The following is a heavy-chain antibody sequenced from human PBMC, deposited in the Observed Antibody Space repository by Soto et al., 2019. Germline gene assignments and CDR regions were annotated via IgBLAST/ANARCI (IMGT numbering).Heavy chain of an antibody. Sequence: GGSLRLSCAASGFTFSSYAMSWVRQAPGKGLEWVSAISGSGGSTYYADSVKGRFTISRDNSKNTLYLQMNSLRAEDTAIYYCAKDRGRYYGSGRYYYYYYGMDVWGQGTTVTVSS. V-gene: IGHV3-23*01. CDR1: GFTFSSYA. CDR3: AKDRGRYYGSGRYYYYYYGMDV. CDR2: ISGSGGST. D-gene: IGHD3-10*01. J-gene: IGHJ6*02.